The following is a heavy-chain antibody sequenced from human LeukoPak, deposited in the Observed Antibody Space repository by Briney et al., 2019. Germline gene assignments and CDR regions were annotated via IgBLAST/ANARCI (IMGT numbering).Heavy chain of an antibody. CDR1: GGSISSYY. D-gene: IGHD6-19*01. Sequence: SETLSLTCTVSGGSISSYYWSWIRQPPGKGLEWNGYIYYSGSTNYNPSLKSRVTISVDTSKDQFSLKLSSVTAADTAVYYCAGETQGIAVNWFDPWGQGTLVTVSS. CDR2: IYYSGST. J-gene: IGHJ5*02. V-gene: IGHV4-59*01. CDR3: AGETQGIAVNWFDP.